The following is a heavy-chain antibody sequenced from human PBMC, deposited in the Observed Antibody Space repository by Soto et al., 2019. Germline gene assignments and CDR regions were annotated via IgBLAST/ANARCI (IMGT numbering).Heavy chain of an antibody. CDR3: ARDVRWDRGLDV. D-gene: IGHD1-26*01. J-gene: IGHJ6*02. CDR1: GGSISSNY. CDR2: INTSGTT. V-gene: IGHV4-4*07. Sequence: PSETLSLTCTVSGGSISSNYWSWIRQPAGKGLEWIGRINTSGTTNYNPSLKRRVSMSVDTSKNQFSLKVNSMTAADTAVYYCARDVRWDRGLDVWGQGTTVTVSS.